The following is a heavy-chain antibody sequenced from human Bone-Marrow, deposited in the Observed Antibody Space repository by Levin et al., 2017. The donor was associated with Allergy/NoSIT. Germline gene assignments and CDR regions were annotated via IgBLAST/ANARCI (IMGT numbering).Heavy chain of an antibody. CDR1: GYTLSEVS. D-gene: IGHD1-26*01. CDR3: AIDLQTSILGGSIVTTPANY. Sequence: PGESLKISCQVSGYTLSEVSVHWVRQAPGKGLEWMGGFDAEEGVTFYAPKLQGRVSMTEDTSTDTAYMALSSLRSDDTAVYFCAIDLQTSILGGSIVTTPANYWGQGTPVTVSS. J-gene: IGHJ4*02. V-gene: IGHV1-24*01. CDR2: FDAEEGVT.